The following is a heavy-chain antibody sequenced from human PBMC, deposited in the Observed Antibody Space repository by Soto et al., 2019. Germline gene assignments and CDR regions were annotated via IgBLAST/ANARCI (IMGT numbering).Heavy chain of an antibody. CDR2: IIPILGIA. Sequence: QVQLVQSGAEVKKPGSSVKVSCKASGGTFSSYTISWVRQAPGQGLEWMGRIIPILGIANYAQKFHGRVTITADKSTSTAYMELSSLRSEDTAVYYCAMGDSSAYWGYWGQGTLVTVSS. V-gene: IGHV1-69*02. CDR3: AMGDSSAYWGY. J-gene: IGHJ4*02. CDR1: GGTFSSYT. D-gene: IGHD3-22*01.